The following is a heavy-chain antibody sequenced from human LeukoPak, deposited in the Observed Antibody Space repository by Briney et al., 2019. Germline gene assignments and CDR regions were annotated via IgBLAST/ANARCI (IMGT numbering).Heavy chain of an antibody. J-gene: IGHJ5*02. D-gene: IGHD3-9*01. Sequence: GGSLKLSCAASGFTFSSYGMHWVRQAPGKGLEWVAFIRYDGSNKYYADSVKGRFTISRDNSKNTLYLQMNSLRAEDTAVYYCAKDWRYYDILTGYYATYRDNWFDPWGQGTLVTVSS. CDR1: GFTFSSYG. CDR2: IRYDGSNK. V-gene: IGHV3-30*02. CDR3: AKDWRYYDILTGYYATYRDNWFDP.